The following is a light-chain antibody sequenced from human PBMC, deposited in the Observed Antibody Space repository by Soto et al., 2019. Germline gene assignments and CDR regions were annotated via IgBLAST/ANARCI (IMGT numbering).Light chain of an antibody. J-gene: IGLJ2*01. CDR2: YDH. CDR3: SAWDDNLNGWV. CDR1: NSNIGAGTNP. Sequence: QSVLTQPPSVSQAPRQRVTISCSGSNSNIGAGTNPVNWYQQLPGKAPKLLIYYDHLLPSGVSDRFSGSKSGTSASLDISGLQSEDEAHYYCSAWDDNLNGWVFGGGTKVTVL. V-gene: IGLV1-36*01.